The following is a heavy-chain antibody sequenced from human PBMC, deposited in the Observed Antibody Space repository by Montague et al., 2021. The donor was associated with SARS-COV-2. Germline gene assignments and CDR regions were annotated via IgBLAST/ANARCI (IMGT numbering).Heavy chain of an antibody. CDR1: GGSIISYY. V-gene: IGHV4-59*01. CDR3: ARGIFTIPFIPAHSYMDV. CDR2: VNSSGNT. J-gene: IGHJ6*03. Sequence: SETLSLTCAVYGGSIISYYWSWIRQPPGKGLEWIGDVNSSGNTNYNPSLKSRVTISVDTSKNQFSLKLSSVTAADTAVYYCARGIFTIPFIPAHSYMDVWGKGTTVTVSS. D-gene: IGHD3-3*01.